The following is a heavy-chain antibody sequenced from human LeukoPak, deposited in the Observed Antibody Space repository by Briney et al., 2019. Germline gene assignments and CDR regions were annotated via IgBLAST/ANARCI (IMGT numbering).Heavy chain of an antibody. CDR2: ISSSGSAI. CDR1: GFTFSDYY. Sequence: KPGGSLRLSCAASGFTFSDYYMSWIRQAPGKGLEWVSYISSSGSAIYYADSVKGRFTISRDNAKNSLYLQMNSLRAEDTAVYYCESTIAVAGTGLNFDYWGQGTLVTVSS. J-gene: IGHJ4*02. V-gene: IGHV3-11*01. D-gene: IGHD6-19*01. CDR3: ESTIAVAGTGLNFDY.